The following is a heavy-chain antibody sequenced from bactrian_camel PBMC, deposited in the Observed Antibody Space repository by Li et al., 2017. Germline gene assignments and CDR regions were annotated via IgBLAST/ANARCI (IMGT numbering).Heavy chain of an antibody. CDR2: IDLGGGST. V-gene: IGHV3S54*01. D-gene: IGHD1*01. CDR1: AYLYSTNC. J-gene: IGHJ7*01. Sequence: QVQLVESGGGSVQAGETLRLSCAAPAYLYSTNCMGWFRQAPGKEREGVATIDLGGGSTYYADSVKGRFTISRDNAKRTMYLQLTSLKTEDTGMFYCTRHIGWWAMDNWGKGTQVTVS.